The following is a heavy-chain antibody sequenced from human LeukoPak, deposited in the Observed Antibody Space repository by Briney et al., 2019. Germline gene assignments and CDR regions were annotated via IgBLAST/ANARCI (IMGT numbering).Heavy chain of an antibody. J-gene: IGHJ3*02. Sequence: QPGGSLRLSCAASGFTFSGSAMHWVRQASGKGLEWVGRIRSKANSYATAYAASVKGRFTISRDDSKNTAYLQMNSLKTEDTAVYYCTTPPHGYNNNYAFDIWGQGTMVTVSS. CDR1: GFTFSGSA. CDR2: IRSKANSYAT. CDR3: TTPPHGYNNNYAFDI. D-gene: IGHD5-24*01. V-gene: IGHV3-73*01.